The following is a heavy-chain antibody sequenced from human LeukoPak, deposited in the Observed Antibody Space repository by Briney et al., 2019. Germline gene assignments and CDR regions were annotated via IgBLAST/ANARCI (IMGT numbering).Heavy chain of an antibody. CDR3: ARSLAARPRGVDY. V-gene: IGHV3-48*03. CDR1: GFTFSSYE. CDR2: ISSSGSTI. D-gene: IGHD6-6*01. Sequence: GGSLRLSCAASGFTFSSYEMNWVRQAPGKGLEWVSYISSSGSTIYYADSVKGRFTISRDNAKNSLYLQMNSLRAEDTAVYYCARSLAARPRGVDYWGQGTLVTVSS. J-gene: IGHJ4*02.